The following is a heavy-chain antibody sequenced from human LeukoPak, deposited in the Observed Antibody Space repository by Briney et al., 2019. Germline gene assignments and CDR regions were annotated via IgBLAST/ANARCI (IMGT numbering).Heavy chain of an antibody. CDR2: ISGSGGST. V-gene: IGHV3-23*01. J-gene: IGHJ4*02. CDR1: GFTFSSYG. D-gene: IGHD4-23*01. CDR3: ANFWYAGNEGGSVGY. Sequence: PGGSLRLSCAASGFTFSSYGMSWVRQAPGKGLEWVSAISGSGGSTYYADSVKGRFTISRDNSKNTLYLQMNSLRAEDTAVYFCANFWYAGNEGGSVGYWGQGTLVTVS.